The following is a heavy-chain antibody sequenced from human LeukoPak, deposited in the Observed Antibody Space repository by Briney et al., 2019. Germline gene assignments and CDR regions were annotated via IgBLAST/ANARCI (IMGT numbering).Heavy chain of an antibody. J-gene: IGHJ4*02. CDR3: ARGSAIYDSSAWAFGY. CDR1: GYAFTSYD. Sequence: GASVKVSCKASGYAFTSYDINWVRQATGQGLEWMGWMNPNSGNTGYAQKFQGRVTMTRNTSISTAYMELSSLRSEDTAVYYCARGSAIYDSSAWAFGYWGQGTLVTVSS. CDR2: MNPNSGNT. D-gene: IGHD3-22*01. V-gene: IGHV1-8*01.